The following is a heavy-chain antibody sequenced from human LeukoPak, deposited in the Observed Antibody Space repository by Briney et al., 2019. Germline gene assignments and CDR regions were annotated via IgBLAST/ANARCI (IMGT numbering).Heavy chain of an antibody. Sequence: GGSLRLSCAASGFTVSSTHMSWVRQAPGKGLEWVSIIYGGGTTNYADSVKGRFTISRDTSKNTLFLQMNSLRAEDTAVYYCAKNLPAIVYFDYWGQGALVTVSS. V-gene: IGHV3-53*01. J-gene: IGHJ4*02. D-gene: IGHD2-2*01. CDR2: IYGGGTT. CDR1: GFTVSSTH. CDR3: AKNLPAIVYFDY.